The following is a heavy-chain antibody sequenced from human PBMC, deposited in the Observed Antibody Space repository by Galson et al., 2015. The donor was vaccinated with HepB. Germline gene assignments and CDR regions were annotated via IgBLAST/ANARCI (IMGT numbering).Heavy chain of an antibody. CDR2: IRYDGSNK. J-gene: IGHJ6*02. D-gene: IGHD3-22*01. Sequence: SLRLSCAASGFTFSSYGMHWVRQAPGKGLEWVAFIRYDGSNKYYADSVKGRFTISRDNSKNTLYLQMNSLRAEDTAVYYCANDAYYYDSSGYWGNYWGQGTLVTVSSGMDVWGQGTTVTVSS. CDR1: GFTFSSYG. V-gene: IGHV3-30*02. CDR3: ANDAYYYDSSGYWGNYWGQGTLVTVSSGMDV.